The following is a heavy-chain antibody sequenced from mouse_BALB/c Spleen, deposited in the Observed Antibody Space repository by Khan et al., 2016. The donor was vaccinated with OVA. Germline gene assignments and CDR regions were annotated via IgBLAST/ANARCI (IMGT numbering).Heavy chain of an antibody. Sequence: QVQLKESGPGLVAPSQSLSITCTVSGFSLTGYGVNWVRQPPGKGLEWLGMIWGDGSTDYNSALKSRLNISKENSKSQVFLKMNNLQTDDTARYYCARGTDDYALYAMDYWGQGTSVTVSS. J-gene: IGHJ4*01. D-gene: IGHD2-4*01. CDR3: ARGTDDYALYAMDY. CDR1: GFSLTGYG. CDR2: IWGDGST. V-gene: IGHV2-6-7*01.